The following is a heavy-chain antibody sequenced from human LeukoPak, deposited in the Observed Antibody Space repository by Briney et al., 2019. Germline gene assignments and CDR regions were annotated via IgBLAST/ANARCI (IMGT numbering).Heavy chain of an antibody. CDR3: ARERAAAASSSDFDY. CDR1: GFTLSSYS. CDR2: ISYDGTQK. Sequence: SGGSLRLSCAPSGFTLSSYSIHWVRHTPGKGLEWVSAISYDGTQKFYADSVKGRFTLSRDNSKNTLYLQMNSLTTEDTAVYFCARERAAAASSSDFDYWGRGTLVTVSS. D-gene: IGHD6-13*01. J-gene: IGHJ4*02. V-gene: IGHV3-30*04.